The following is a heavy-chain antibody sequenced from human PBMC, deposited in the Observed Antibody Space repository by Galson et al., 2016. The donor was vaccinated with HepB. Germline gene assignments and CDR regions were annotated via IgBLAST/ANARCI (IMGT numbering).Heavy chain of an antibody. CDR3: VKEVPDY. J-gene: IGHJ4*02. Sequence: SLRLSCAASGFPFSRVGMHWVRQAPGKGLEWLAVILYAGSKKYYADSVKGRFTISRDNSNNTLYLQMNSLRAEDTALYYCVKEVPDYWGQGTLVTVSS. CDR1: GFPFSRVG. CDR2: ILYAGSKK. V-gene: IGHV3-30*18.